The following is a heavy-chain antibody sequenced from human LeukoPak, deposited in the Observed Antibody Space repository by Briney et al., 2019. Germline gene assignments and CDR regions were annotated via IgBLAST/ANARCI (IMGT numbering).Heavy chain of an antibody. CDR3: AKSLGDFWSGIYYYYMDV. CDR1: GFTFSSYS. Sequence: PGGSLRLSCAASGFTFSSYSMNWVRQAPGRGLEWVSSISGTGGRTFYADSVKGRFTISRDNSKNTLYLQMNTLRAEDTAIYYCAKSLGDFWSGIYYYYMDVWGKGTTVTVSS. V-gene: IGHV3-23*01. J-gene: IGHJ6*03. D-gene: IGHD3-3*01. CDR2: ISGTGGRT.